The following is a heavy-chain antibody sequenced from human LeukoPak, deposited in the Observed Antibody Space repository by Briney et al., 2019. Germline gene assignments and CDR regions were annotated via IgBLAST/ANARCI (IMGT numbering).Heavy chain of an antibody. J-gene: IGHJ4*02. D-gene: IGHD4-23*01. V-gene: IGHV5-51*01. Sequence: GESLQISCQGSGYSFTSYWIGWVRQMPGKGLEWMGIIYPGDSDTRYSPSFQGQVTISADNSISTTYLQWSSLKASDTAMYYCARRPTNSPFDYWGQGTLVTVSS. CDR3: ARRPTNSPFDY. CDR2: IYPGDSDT. CDR1: GYSFTSYW.